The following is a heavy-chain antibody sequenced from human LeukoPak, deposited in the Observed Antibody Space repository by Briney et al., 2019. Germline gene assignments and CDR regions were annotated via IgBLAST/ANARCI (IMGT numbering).Heavy chain of an antibody. CDR1: GFTFGSSA. J-gene: IGHJ5*02. CDR2: ISFDGYNI. Sequence: GGSLRLSCAASGFTFGSSAMHWVRQAPGKGLEWVAFISFDGYNIYYADSVKGRFTISRDNSQNMLYLQMNRLRPEDMAVYYCAKKWERRGWFDHWGQGSRVTVSS. V-gene: IGHV3-30*02. D-gene: IGHD1-26*01. CDR3: AKKWERRGWFDH.